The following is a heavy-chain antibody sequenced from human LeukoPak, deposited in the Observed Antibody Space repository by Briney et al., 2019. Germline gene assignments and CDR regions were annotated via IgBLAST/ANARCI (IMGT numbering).Heavy chain of an antibody. CDR3: ARASGSYDY. CDR2: IRYDGSNK. J-gene: IGHJ4*02. CDR1: GFIFSTYD. Sequence: PGGSLRLSCAASGFIFSTYDMHWVRQAPGKGLEWVAFIRYDGSNKFYADSVKGRFTISRDNSKNTLYLQMNSLRAEDTAVYYCARASGSYDYWGQGTLVTVSS. V-gene: IGHV3-30*02. D-gene: IGHD1-26*01.